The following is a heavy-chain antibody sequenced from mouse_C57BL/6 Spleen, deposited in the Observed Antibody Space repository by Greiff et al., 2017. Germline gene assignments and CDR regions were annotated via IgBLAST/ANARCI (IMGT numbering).Heavy chain of an antibody. J-gene: IGHJ4*01. D-gene: IGHD3-2*02. CDR1: GYTFTSYT. V-gene: IGHV1-4*01. CDR3: ARSSSGYDYYAMDY. CDR2: INPSSGYT. Sequence: QVQLQQSGAELARPGASVKMSCKASGYTFTSYTMHWVKQRPGQGLEWNGYINPSSGYTKYNQKFKDKATLTADKSSSTAYMQLSSLTSEDSAVYYCARSSSGYDYYAMDYWGQGTSVTVSS.